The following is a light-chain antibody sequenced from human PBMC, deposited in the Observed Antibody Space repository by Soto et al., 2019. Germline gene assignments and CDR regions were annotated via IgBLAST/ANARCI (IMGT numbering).Light chain of an antibody. Sequence: IQMTQYPYSLYASVGDRVTITCRARQSISSLLAWYQQKPGKAPRLLIYDTSSLESGVPSRFSGGGSGTEFTLTISSLQPDDFATYYCQEYNTFSYTVGQGTRLQI. J-gene: IGKJ2*01. CDR3: QEYNTFSYT. CDR1: QSISSL. V-gene: IGKV1-5*01. CDR2: DTS.